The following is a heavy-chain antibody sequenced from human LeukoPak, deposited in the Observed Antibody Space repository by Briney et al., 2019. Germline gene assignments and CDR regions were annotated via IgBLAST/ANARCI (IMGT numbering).Heavy chain of an antibody. CDR3: AKDTSEKIGAPGSLAY. D-gene: IGHD3-10*01. CDR1: GFTLDDYA. CDR2: ISWRSVRM. J-gene: IGHJ4*02. Sequence: GRSLRLSCAASGFTLDDYAMHWVRHAPGEGLEWVSGISWRSVRMGNEDSMKAQFTISRDNAKNSPYMQMNSLKPGNRPLYNGAKDTSEKIGAPGSLAYGGRETL. V-gene: IGHV3-9*01.